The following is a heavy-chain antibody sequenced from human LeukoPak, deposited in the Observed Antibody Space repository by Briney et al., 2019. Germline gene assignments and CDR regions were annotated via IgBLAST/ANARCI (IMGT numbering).Heavy chain of an antibody. Sequence: SETLSLTCTVSGASISSGLYYWNWIRQPAGKGLEWIGRIYNNGRTNYNPSLKSRVTISVDTSKNQFSLKLSSVTAADTAVYYCARIGSGSYYYFDYWGQGTLVTVSS. CDR3: ARIGSGSYYYFDY. CDR2: IYNNGRT. D-gene: IGHD3-10*01. V-gene: IGHV4-61*10. J-gene: IGHJ4*02. CDR1: GASISSGLYY.